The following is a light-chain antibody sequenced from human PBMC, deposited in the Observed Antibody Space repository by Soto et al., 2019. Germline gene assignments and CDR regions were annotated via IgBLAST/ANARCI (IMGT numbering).Light chain of an antibody. CDR3: QQYGSSGT. CDR2: GAS. CDR1: QSVSNNY. J-gene: IGKJ1*01. Sequence: ETVLTQSAGALSLSPGERATLSCRASQSVSNNYLAWYQQKPGQAPRLLIYGASNRATGIPDRFSGSGSGTDFTLTISRLEPEDFAVYYCQQYGSSGTFGQGTKVDTK. V-gene: IGKV3-20*01.